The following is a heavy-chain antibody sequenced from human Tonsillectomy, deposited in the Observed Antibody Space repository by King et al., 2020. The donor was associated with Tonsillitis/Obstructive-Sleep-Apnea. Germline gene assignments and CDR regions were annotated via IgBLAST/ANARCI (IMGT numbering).Heavy chain of an antibody. CDR2: ISYDGSNK. CDR1: GFTFSSYG. J-gene: IGHJ5*02. V-gene: IGHV3-30*03. CDR3: AIPGVVVPAAIRGGYNWFDP. D-gene: IGHD2-2*02. Sequence: VQLVESGGGVVQPGRSLRLSCAASGFTFSSYGMHWVRQAPGKGLEWVAVISYDGSNKYYADSVKGRFTISRDNSKNTLYLQMNSLRAEDTAVYYCAIPGVVVPAAIRGGYNWFDPWGQGTLVTVSS.